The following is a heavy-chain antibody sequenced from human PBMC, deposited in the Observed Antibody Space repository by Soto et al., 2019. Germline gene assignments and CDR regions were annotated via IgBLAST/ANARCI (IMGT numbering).Heavy chain of an antibody. V-gene: IGHV2-5*02. CDR3: AHRVGAPRWGGDWFDP. D-gene: IGHD1-26*01. Sequence: QITLKESGPTLVKPTQTLTLTCTFSGFSLSTSGVGVGWIRQPPGKALEWLALIYWDDDKRYSPSLKSRLTITQDTSKNQVVLTMTNMDPVDTATYYCAHRVGAPRWGGDWFDPWGQGTLVTVSS. CDR1: GFSLSTSGVG. J-gene: IGHJ5*02. CDR2: IYWDDDK.